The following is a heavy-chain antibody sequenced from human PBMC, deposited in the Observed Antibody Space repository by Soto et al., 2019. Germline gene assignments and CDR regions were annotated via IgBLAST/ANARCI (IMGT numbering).Heavy chain of an antibody. V-gene: IGHV4-59*08. D-gene: IGHD2-2*01. CDR2: IYYSGST. CDR1: GGSISSYY. J-gene: IGHJ4*02. Sequence: QVQLQESGPGLVKPSETLSLTCTVSGGSISSYYWSWIRQPPGKGLEWIGYIYYSGSTNYNPSLNSLVTTSVDTSKNQFSLKLSSVTAADTAVYYCARQSCSSTSCYPVDYWGQGTLVTVSS. CDR3: ARQSCSSTSCYPVDY.